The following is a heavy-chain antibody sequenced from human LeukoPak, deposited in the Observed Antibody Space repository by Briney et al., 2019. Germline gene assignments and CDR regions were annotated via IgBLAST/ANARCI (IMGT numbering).Heavy chain of an antibody. Sequence: ASVKVSFKASGYTFTIYDINWVRQAPGQGIEWMGWMNPNSGNTGYYQKFQGRVTMTRNTSISTAYMELSSLRSEDTAVYYCARGVTGTTSGWFDPWGQGTLVTVSS. CDR3: ARGVTGTTSGWFDP. CDR1: GYTFTIYD. J-gene: IGHJ5*02. D-gene: IGHD1-1*01. CDR2: MNPNSGNT. V-gene: IGHV1-8*02.